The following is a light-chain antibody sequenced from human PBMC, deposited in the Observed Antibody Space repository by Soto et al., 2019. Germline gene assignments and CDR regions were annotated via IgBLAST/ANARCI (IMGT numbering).Light chain of an antibody. CDR3: AAWDDSLNGLYV. Sequence: QSVLTQPPSASGTPGQRVTISCSGGSSNIGSNTVNWYQQLPGTAPKLLIYSNNQRPSGVPDRFSGSKSGTSASLAISGLQSEDGTDYYCAAWDDSLNGLYVFGTGTKLTVL. J-gene: IGLJ1*01. CDR1: SSNIGSNT. V-gene: IGLV1-44*01. CDR2: SNN.